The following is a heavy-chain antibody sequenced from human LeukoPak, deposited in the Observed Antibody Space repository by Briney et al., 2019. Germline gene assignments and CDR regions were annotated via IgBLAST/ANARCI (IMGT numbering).Heavy chain of an antibody. CDR2: IYFSGRT. CDR1: GGSISSSRYY. CDR3: ARDGNAL. D-gene: IGHD1-1*01. J-gene: IGHJ4*02. Sequence: ASETLSLTCTVSGGSISSSRYYWGWIRQPPGKGLEWIGRIYFSGRTYYNPSLRSRVTISIDTSKNQFSLKLRSVTAADTAVYYCARDGNALWGQGTLVTVSS. V-gene: IGHV4-39*07.